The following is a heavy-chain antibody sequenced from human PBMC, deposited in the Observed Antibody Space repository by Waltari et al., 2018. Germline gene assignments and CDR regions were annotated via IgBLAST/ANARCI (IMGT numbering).Heavy chain of an antibody. D-gene: IGHD6-13*01. CDR3: ASIDILIAATNWFDP. CDR1: GGSFSGYY. J-gene: IGHJ5*02. CDR2: INHSRST. Sequence: QVQLQQGGAGLLKPWETLSLTCAVYGGSFSGYYWSWIRQPPGKGLEWIGEINHSRSTNYTPSLNSRVTISVATSKNQFSLKLSSVTAADTALYYCASIDILIAATNWFDPWGHGTLVTVSS. V-gene: IGHV4-34*01.